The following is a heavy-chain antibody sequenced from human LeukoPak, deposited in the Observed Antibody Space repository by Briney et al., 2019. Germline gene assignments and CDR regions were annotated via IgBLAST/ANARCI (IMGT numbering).Heavy chain of an antibody. CDR1: GFTFSSYA. J-gene: IGHJ4*02. V-gene: IGHV3-23*01. CDR2: ISGSGGST. CDR3: AKASGLIAVAAY. D-gene: IGHD6-19*01. Sequence: GGSLRLSCAASGFTFSSYAMSWVRQAPGKGLEGGSAISGSGGSTYYADSVKGRFTISRDNSKNTLYLQMNSLRAEDTAVYYCAKASGLIAVAAYWGQGTLVTVSS.